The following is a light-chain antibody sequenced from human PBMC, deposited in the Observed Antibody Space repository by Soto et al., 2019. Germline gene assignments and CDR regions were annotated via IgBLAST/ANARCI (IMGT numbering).Light chain of an antibody. CDR2: GAS. Sequence: EIVMTQSPATLSVSPGERATLSCRASQSVSSNLAWYQQKPGQAPRHLIYGASTRATGIPARFSGSGSGTEFTLTISSLPDEEFAVYCWQRYNNWPPGTFGQGTKVEIK. J-gene: IGKJ1*01. CDR3: QRYNNWPPGT. V-gene: IGKV3-15*01. CDR1: QSVSSN.